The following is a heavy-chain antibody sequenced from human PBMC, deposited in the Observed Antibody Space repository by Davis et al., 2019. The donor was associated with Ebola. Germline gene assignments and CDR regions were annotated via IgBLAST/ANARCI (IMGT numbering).Heavy chain of an antibody. J-gene: IGHJ5*02. D-gene: IGHD3-10*01. CDR3: AKDDGSGSYVEGWFDP. V-gene: IGHV3-23*01. CDR1: GFTFSSYA. CDR2: ISGSGGST. Sequence: GGSLRLSCAASGFTFSSYAMSWVRQAPGKGLEWVSAISGSGGSTYYADSVKGRFTISRDNSKNTLYLQMNSLRAEDTAVYYCAKDDGSGSYVEGWFDPWGQGTLVTVSS.